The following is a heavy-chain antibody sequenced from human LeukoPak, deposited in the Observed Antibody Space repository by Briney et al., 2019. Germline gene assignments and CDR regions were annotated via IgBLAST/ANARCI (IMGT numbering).Heavy chain of an antibody. CDR2: IGTDDTK. J-gene: IGHJ4*02. CDR3: ANTGPPPYSNGWASPVVYYFDD. CDR1: GLNFRTYA. D-gene: IGHD6-19*01. V-gene: IGHV3-23*01. Sequence: GGSLRLSCTASGLNFRTYAMSWVRQAPGKGLEWVSSIGTDDTKFYGDSVKGRFTISRDNSKNTMYPQMNSLKTEGTAVYHCANTGPPPYSNGWASPVVYYFDDWGQGTLVTVSS.